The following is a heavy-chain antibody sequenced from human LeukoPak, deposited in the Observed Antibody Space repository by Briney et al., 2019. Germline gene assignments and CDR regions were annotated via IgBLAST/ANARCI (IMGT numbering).Heavy chain of an antibody. CDR1: GYTFTGYY. Sequence: ASVKVSCKASGYTFTGYYIHWVRQAPGQGLEWMGWINPDSGATNYAQRFQDRVTMTRDTSISTAYMELSRLRSDDTALYYCARSEMADYWGQGTLVTVSS. CDR3: ARSEMADY. CDR2: INPDSGAT. J-gene: IGHJ4*02. D-gene: IGHD1-14*01. V-gene: IGHV1-2*02.